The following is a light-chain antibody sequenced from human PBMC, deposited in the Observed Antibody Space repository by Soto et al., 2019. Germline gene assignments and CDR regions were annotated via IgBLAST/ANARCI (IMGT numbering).Light chain of an antibody. CDR3: AAWDDTPSGHVV. J-gene: IGLJ2*01. Sequence: QSVLTQPPSASGAPGQRVTISCSGSSSNIGSNAVNWYQQLPGAAPKLLIYTNNHRASGVPDRFSGSKSGTSASLAISGLQSEDEADYYCAAWDDTPSGHVVFGGGTKLTVL. V-gene: IGLV1-44*01. CDR2: TNN. CDR1: SSNIGSNA.